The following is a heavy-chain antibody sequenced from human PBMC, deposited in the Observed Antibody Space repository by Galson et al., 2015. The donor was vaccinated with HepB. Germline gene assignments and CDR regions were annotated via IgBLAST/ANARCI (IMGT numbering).Heavy chain of an antibody. CDR3: ARGVTTATKPGGFDI. CDR1: GLTVSSNY. CDR2: IYTGGST. Sequence: SLRLSCAASGLTVSSNYMSWVRQAPGKGLEWVSGIYTGGSTSYVDSVKGRFIISRDNSKNTLYLQLNSLRAEDTAVYYCARGVTTATKPGGFDIWGQRTMVTVSS. J-gene: IGHJ3*02. D-gene: IGHD4-11*01. V-gene: IGHV3-66*01.